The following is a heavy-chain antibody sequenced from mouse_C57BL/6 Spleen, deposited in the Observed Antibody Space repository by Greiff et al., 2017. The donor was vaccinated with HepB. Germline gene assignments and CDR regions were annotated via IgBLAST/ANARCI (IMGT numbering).Heavy chain of an antibody. CDR3: ARDRDWDY. CDR1: GFTFSDYG. D-gene: IGHD4-1*01. J-gene: IGHJ2*01. Sequence: EVKLMESGGGLVKPGGSLKLSCAASGFTFSDYGMHWVRQAPEKGLEWVAYISSGSSTIYYADTVKCRFTISRDNAKNTLFLQMTSLRSEDTAMYYCARDRDWDYWGQGTTLTVSS. CDR2: ISSGSSTI. V-gene: IGHV5-17*01.